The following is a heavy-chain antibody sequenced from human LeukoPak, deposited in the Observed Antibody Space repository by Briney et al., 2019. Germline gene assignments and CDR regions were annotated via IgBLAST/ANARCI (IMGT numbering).Heavy chain of an antibody. J-gene: IGHJ4*02. Sequence: ASVKVSCKASGYTFTSYGISSVRQAPGQGLEGMGWISAYNGNTNYAQKLHGRVTMTTDTSTSTAYMEMRSLSSDDTAVYYCARDSYYDFWSGYYTANLFDYWGQGTLVTVSS. CDR1: GYTFTSYG. V-gene: IGHV1-18*01. CDR3: ARDSYYDFWSGYYTANLFDY. CDR2: ISAYNGNT. D-gene: IGHD3-3*01.